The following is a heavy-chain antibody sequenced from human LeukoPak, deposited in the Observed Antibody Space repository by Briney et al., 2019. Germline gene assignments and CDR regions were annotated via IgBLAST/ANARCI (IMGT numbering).Heavy chain of an antibody. V-gene: IGHV3-74*01. CDR1: GFTFSSYW. Sequence: GGSLRLSCAASGFTFSSYWMHWVRQPPGKGLVWVSRINPDGSVTTHADSVEGRFTISRDDSKNTLYLQMNSLIAEDTAVYYCARDRHSGSFYGYFDYWGQGTLVTVST. D-gene: IGHD1-26*01. J-gene: IGHJ4*02. CDR3: ARDRHSGSFYGYFDY. CDR2: INPDGSVT.